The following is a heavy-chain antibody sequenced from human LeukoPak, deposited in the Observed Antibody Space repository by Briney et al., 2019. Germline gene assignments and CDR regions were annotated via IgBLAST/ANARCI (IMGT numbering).Heavy chain of an antibody. J-gene: IGHJ4*02. D-gene: IGHD2-2*01. CDR3: ARDQSWEYQLPGY. V-gene: IGHV3-21*01. CDR1: GFTLQSYS. Sequence: GGSLRLSCAASGFTLQSYSMNWVRPAPGEGRGGVSSISSSSSYIYYADSVKGRFTISRDNAKNSLYLQMNSLRAEDTAVYYCARDQSWEYQLPGYWGQGTLVTVSS. CDR2: ISSSSSYI.